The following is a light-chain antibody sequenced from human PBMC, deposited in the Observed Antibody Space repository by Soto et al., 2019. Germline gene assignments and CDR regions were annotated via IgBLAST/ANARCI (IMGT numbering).Light chain of an antibody. J-gene: IGLJ2*01. CDR2: LDSDGSL. V-gene: IGLV4-69*01. Sequence: QLVLTQPPSASASLGASVKLTCTLSNGHSNYAIAWHQQQADRGPRYLMKLDSDGSLVKGDGIPDRFSGSSSGAERYLSISGLQSEDEADYYCQTWGAGIVLFGGGTQLTVL. CDR1: NGHSNYA. CDR3: QTWGAGIVL.